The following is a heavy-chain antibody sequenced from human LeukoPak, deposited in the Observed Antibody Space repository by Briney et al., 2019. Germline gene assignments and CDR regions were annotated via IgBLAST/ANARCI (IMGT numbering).Heavy chain of an antibody. V-gene: IGHV1-2*02. Sequence: ASVKVSCKASGYTFTDYYMHWVRQAPGQGFEWMGWINPNDGDTNYAQKFQGRVTMTRDTSISTAHMEVSRLRSDDTAVYYCARANFLYCSNSTCLFDYCGQGTLVTVSS. D-gene: IGHD2-2*01. CDR2: INPNDGDT. J-gene: IGHJ4*02. CDR3: ARANFLYCSNSTCLFDY. CDR1: GYTFTDYY.